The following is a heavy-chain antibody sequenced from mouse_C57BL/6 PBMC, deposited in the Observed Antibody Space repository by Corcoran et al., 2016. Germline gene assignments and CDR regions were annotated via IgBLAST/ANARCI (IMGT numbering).Heavy chain of an antibody. CDR1: GYTFTDYY. Sequence: EVQLQQSGPELVKPGASVKISCKASGYTFTDYYMNWVKQSHGKSLEWIGDINPNNGGTSYNQKFKGKATITADTSSNTAYLQLSSLTSEDTAIYYCARGYGNYYYAMDYWGQGTSVTVSS. J-gene: IGHJ4*01. CDR2: INPNNGGT. V-gene: IGHV1-26*01. CDR3: ARGYGNYYYAMDY. D-gene: IGHD2-1*01.